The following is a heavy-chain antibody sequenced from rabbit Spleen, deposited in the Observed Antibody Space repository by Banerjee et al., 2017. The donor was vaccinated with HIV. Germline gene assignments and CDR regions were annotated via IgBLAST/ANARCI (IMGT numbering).Heavy chain of an antibody. V-gene: IGHV1S45*01. Sequence: QQQLVESGGGLVQPEGSLTLTCTASGFSFSSSYWICWVRQAPGKGLEWIGCIYGGSSGTTAYATWAKGRFTISKTSSTTVTLQVTSLTAADTATYFCERGDVTHGHVGYVSLWGPGTLVTVS. J-gene: IGHJ6*01. CDR2: IYGGSSGTT. D-gene: IGHD6-1*01. CDR3: ERGDVTHGHVGYVSL. CDR1: GFSFSSSYW.